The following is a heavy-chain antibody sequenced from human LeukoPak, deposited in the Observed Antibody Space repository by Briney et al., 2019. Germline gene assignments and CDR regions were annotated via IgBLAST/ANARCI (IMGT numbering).Heavy chain of an antibody. CDR3: AREGAGSAFDI. J-gene: IGHJ3*02. CDR2: ISAYNGNT. CDR1: GYTFTSYG. D-gene: IGHD1-1*01. Sequence: ASVKVSCKASGYTFTSYGISWVRQAPGQGLEWMGWISAYNGNTNYAQKFQGRVTMTRDTPISTAYMELSRLRSDDTAVYYCAREGAGSAFDIWGQGTMVTVSS. V-gene: IGHV1-18*01.